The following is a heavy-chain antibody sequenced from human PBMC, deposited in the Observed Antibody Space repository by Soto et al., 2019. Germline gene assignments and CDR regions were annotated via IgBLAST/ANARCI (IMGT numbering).Heavy chain of an antibody. CDR1: GFTFSSYA. V-gene: IGHV3-30-3*01. CDR3: ARDLGGWYGYYYYGMDV. Sequence: PGGSLRLSCAASGFTFSSYAMHWVRQAPGKGLEWVAVISYDGSNKYYADSVKGRFTISRDNSKNTLYLQMNSLRAEDTAVYYCARDLGGWYGYYYYGMDVWGQGTTVT. CDR2: ISYDGSNK. J-gene: IGHJ6*02. D-gene: IGHD6-19*01.